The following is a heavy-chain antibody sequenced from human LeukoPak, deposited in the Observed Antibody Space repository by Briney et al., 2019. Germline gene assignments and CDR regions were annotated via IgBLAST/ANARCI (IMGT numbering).Heavy chain of an antibody. V-gene: IGHV4-39*07. CDR3: AREISWSRGAFDI. CDR2: IYYSGST. Sequence: SETLSLTCTVSGGSIGSSYYYWGWIRQPPGRGLEWIGSIYYSGSTYYNPSLKSRVTISVDTSKNQFSLKLNSVTAADTAVYYCAREISWSRGAFDIWGQGTMVTVSS. J-gene: IGHJ3*02. CDR1: GGSIGSSYYY.